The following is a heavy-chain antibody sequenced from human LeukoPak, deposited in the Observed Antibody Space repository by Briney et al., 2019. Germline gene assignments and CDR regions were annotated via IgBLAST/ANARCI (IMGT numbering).Heavy chain of an antibody. CDR2: IIPTFGTA. D-gene: IGHD5-24*01. CDR3: ATGRWLQLGYYYYYMDV. Sequence: ASVKVSCKASGGTFSSYAISWVRQAPGQGLEWMGGIIPTFGTANYAQKFQGRVTITTDESTSTAYMELSSLRSEDTAVYYCATGRWLQLGYYYYYMDVWGKGTTVTVSS. J-gene: IGHJ6*03. V-gene: IGHV1-69*05. CDR1: GGTFSSYA.